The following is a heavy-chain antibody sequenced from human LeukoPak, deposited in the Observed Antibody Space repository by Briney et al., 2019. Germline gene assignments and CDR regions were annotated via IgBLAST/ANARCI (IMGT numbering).Heavy chain of an antibody. J-gene: IGHJ4*02. CDR1: SGSLFNNNW. V-gene: IGHV4-4*02. Sequence: PSETLSLTCTVSSGSLFNNNWWSWGRQPPGKGLEWIGQIFHSGSTIYSPSLKSRVTISMDKSKNQISLRLTSVTAADTAVYYCARSPTKRVPEDYWGQGTLVIVSS. CDR3: ARSPTKRVPEDY. D-gene: IGHD2-2*01. CDR2: IFHSGST.